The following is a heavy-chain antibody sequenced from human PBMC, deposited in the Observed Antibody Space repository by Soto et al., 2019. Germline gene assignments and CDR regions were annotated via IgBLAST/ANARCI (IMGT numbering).Heavy chain of an antibody. CDR2: ISGSGGST. J-gene: IGHJ3*02. CDR3: AKDRPHSSGYFLDGFDI. CDR1: GFTFSSYA. V-gene: IGHV3-23*01. Sequence: GGSLRLSCAASGFTFSSYAMSWVRQAPGKGLEWVSAISGSGGSTYYADSVKGRFTISRDNSKNTLYLQMNSLRAEDTAVYYCAKDRPHSSGYFLDGFDIWGQGTMVTVSS. D-gene: IGHD3-22*01.